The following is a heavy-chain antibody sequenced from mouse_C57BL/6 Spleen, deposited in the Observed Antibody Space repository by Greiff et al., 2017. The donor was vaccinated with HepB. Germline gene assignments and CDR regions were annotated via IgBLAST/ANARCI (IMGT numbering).Heavy chain of an antibody. D-gene: IGHD1-1*01. CDR3: TRITTVVDYAMDY. V-gene: IGHV1-15*01. J-gene: IGHJ4*01. Sequence: LVESGAELVRPGASVTLSCKASGYTFTDYEMHWVKQTPVHGLEWIGAIDPETGGTAYNQKFKGKAILTADKSSSTAYMELRSLTSEDSAVYYCTRITTVVDYAMDYWGQGTSVTVSS. CDR2: IDPETGGT. CDR1: GYTFTDYE.